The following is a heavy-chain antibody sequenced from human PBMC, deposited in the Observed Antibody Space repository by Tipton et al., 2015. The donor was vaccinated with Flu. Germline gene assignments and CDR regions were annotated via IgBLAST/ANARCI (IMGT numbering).Heavy chain of an antibody. CDR2: MNPNSGNT. V-gene: IGHV1-8*01. CDR3: ARGREYSSSSPRFGP. Sequence: QVQLVQPGAEVKKPGASVKVSCKASGYTFTSYDINWVRQATGQGLEWMGWMNPNSGNTGYAQKFQSRVTMTRNTSISTAYMELSSLRSEATAVFYCARGREYSSSSPRFGPWGQGTLVPVSS. J-gene: IGHJ5*02. CDR1: GYTFTSYD. D-gene: IGHD6-6*01.